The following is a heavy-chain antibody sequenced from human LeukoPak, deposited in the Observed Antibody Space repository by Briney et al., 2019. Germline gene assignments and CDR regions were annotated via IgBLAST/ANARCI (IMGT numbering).Heavy chain of an antibody. J-gene: IGHJ3*02. D-gene: IGHD3-22*01. CDR2: IYYSGST. V-gene: IGHV4-59*12. Sequence: SETLSLTCTVSGGSISYYYWSWIRQPPGKGLEWIGYIYYSGSTNYNPSLKSRVTISVDTSKNQFSLKLSSVTAADTAVYYCARETYYYDSSGPPHAFDIWGQGTMVTVSS. CDR3: ARETYYYDSSGPPHAFDI. CDR1: GGSISYYY.